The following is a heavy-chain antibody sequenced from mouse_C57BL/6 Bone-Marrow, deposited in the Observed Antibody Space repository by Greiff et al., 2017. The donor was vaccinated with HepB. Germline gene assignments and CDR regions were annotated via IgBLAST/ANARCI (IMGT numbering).Heavy chain of an antibody. J-gene: IGHJ3*01. D-gene: IGHD1-1*01. CDR2: ISSGGDYI. CDR1: GFTFSSYA. V-gene: IGHV5-9-1*02. Sequence: EVQLVESGEGLVKPGGSLKLSCAASGFTFSSYAMSWVRQTPEKRLEWVAYISSGGDYIYYADTVKGRFTISRDNARNTRYLQMSSLKSEDTAMYYCTREEGLITTVEDSAYWGQGTLVTVSA. CDR3: TREEGLITTVEDSAY.